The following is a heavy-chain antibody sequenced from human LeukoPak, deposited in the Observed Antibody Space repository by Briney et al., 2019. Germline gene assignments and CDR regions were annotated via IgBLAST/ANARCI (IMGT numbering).Heavy chain of an antibody. J-gene: IGHJ5*02. V-gene: IGHV3-33*01. CDR1: GFTFSSYG. CDR3: AREDSGYYWRDNWFDP. D-gene: IGHD3-22*01. CDR2: IWYDGSNK. Sequence: GRSLRLSCAASGFTFSSYGMHWARQAPGKGLEWVAVIWYDGSNKYYADSVKGRFTISRDNSKNTLYLQMNSLRAEDTAVYYCAREDSGYYWRDNWFDPWGQGTLVTVSS.